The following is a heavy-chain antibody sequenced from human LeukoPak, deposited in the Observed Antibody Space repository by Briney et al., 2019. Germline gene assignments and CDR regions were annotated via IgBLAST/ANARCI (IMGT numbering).Heavy chain of an antibody. CDR3: ARHRYYYDSRGFYYFDY. D-gene: IGHD3-22*01. CDR1: GGSISSSSYY. Sequence: SETLSLTCTVSGGSISSSSYYWGWIRQPPGKGLEWIGSIYYSGSTYYNPSLKSRVTISVDTSKYQFSLKLSSVTAADTAVYYCARHRYYYDSRGFYYFDYWGQGTLVTVSS. J-gene: IGHJ4*02. CDR2: IYYSGST. V-gene: IGHV4-39*01.